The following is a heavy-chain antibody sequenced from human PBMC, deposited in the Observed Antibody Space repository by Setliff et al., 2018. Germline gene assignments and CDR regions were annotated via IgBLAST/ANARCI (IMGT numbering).Heavy chain of an antibody. Sequence: GGSLRLSCLTSGFTFGDYAMSWVRQAPGKGPEWVSYISRRADLIYYADSVKGRFTISRDNAKNSLYLQMNSLRAEDTAVYYCARRYSSGWAYYYYYYMDVWGKGTTVTVSS. CDR3: ARRYSSGWAYYYYYYMDV. D-gene: IGHD6-19*01. V-gene: IGHV3-11*04. CDR1: GFTFGDYA. J-gene: IGHJ6*03. CDR2: ISRRADLI.